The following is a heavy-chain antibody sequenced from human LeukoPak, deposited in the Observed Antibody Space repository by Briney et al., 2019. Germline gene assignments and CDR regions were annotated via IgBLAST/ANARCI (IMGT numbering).Heavy chain of an antibody. Sequence: SETLSLTCAVSGYSIGSGYYWGWIRRPPGKGLEWIGSIYHSGSTYYNPSLKSRVTISVDTSKSQFSLTLSSVTAADTAVYYCARAPAYCSGGSCYAFDYWGQGTLVTVSS. J-gene: IGHJ4*02. CDR1: GYSIGSGYY. CDR2: IYHSGST. D-gene: IGHD2-15*01. CDR3: ARAPAYCSGGSCYAFDY. V-gene: IGHV4-38-2*01.